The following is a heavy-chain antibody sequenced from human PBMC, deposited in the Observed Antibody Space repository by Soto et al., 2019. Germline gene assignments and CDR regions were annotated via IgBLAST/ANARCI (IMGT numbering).Heavy chain of an antibody. D-gene: IGHD3-3*01. Sequence: SVKVSCKASGGTFSSYAISWVRQAPGQGLEWMGGIIPIFGTANYAQKFQGRVTITADESTSTAYMELSSLRSEDTAVYYCAHTIFGVVTNWFDPWGQGTLVTVSS. CDR3: AHTIFGVVTNWFDP. V-gene: IGHV1-69*13. J-gene: IGHJ5*02. CDR1: GGTFSSYA. CDR2: IIPIFGTA.